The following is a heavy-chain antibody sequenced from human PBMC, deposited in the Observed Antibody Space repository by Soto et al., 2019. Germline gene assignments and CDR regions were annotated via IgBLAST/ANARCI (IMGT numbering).Heavy chain of an antibody. CDR2: IYYSGST. Sequence: QVQLQESGPGLVKPSQTLSLTCTVSGGSISSGGYYWSWIRKPPGKGLEWIGSIYYSGSTYYNPSRKSRVTISVDTSKNQFSLKLSSVTAADTAVYYCARDLADRRRWVFDYWGQGTLVTVSS. CDR1: GGSISSGGYY. D-gene: IGHD1-26*01. V-gene: IGHV4-31*03. CDR3: ARDLADRRRWVFDY. J-gene: IGHJ4*01.